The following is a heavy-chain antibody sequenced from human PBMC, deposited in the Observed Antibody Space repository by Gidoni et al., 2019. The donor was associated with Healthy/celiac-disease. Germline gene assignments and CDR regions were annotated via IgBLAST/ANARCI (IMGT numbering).Heavy chain of an antibody. Sequence: EVQLVESGGGLVQPGRSLRLSCAASGFTFDDYAMHWVRQAPGKGLEWVSGISWNSGSIGYADSVKGRFTISRDNAKNSLYLQMNSLRAEDTALYYCAKGYYYDSSGYSDAFDIWGQGTMVTVSS. V-gene: IGHV3-9*01. J-gene: IGHJ3*02. CDR2: ISWNSGSI. CDR1: GFTFDDYA. CDR3: AKGYYYDSSGYSDAFDI. D-gene: IGHD3-22*01.